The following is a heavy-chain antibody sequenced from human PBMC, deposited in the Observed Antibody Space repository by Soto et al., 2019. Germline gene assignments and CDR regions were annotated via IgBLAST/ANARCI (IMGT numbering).Heavy chain of an antibody. V-gene: IGHV3-21*01. Sequence: PGGSLILSCAASGFTFSSYSMNWVRHAPGKGLEWVSSISSSSSYIYYADSVKGRFTISRDNAKNSLYLQMNSLRAEDTAVYYCARDNTAMVTGGYYYGMDVWGQGTTVTVSS. CDR1: GFTFSSYS. CDR3: ARDNTAMVTGGYYYGMDV. D-gene: IGHD5-18*01. J-gene: IGHJ6*02. CDR2: ISSSSSYI.